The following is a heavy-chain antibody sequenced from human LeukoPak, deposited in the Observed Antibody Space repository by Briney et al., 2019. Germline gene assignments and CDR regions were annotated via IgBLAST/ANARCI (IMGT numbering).Heavy chain of an antibody. V-gene: IGHV4-59*01. Sequence: SGTLSLTCAVSGGSIRSYYWNWVRQPPGKGLEWIGYMYYSGSTNYNPSLKSRVTISGDTSNNQFSLKLNSVTAADTAVYYCGGGGTYSQFDYWGQGTLVTVSS. CDR3: GGGGTYSQFDY. CDR2: MYYSGST. D-gene: IGHD1-26*01. CDR1: GGSIRSYY. J-gene: IGHJ4*02.